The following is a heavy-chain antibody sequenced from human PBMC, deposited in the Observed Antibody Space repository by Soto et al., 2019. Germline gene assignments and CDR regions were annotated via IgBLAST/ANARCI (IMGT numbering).Heavy chain of an antibody. CDR1: GGTFSSYT. CDR2: IIPILGIA. V-gene: IGHV1-69*08. Sequence: QVQLVQSGAEVKKPGSSVKVSCKASGGTFSSYTISWVRQAPGQGLEWMGRIIPILGIANYAQKFQGRVTITADKSTSTAYMELSSLRSEDTAVYYCARDTGGYDSSGYYYGYWGQGTLVTVSS. J-gene: IGHJ4*02. CDR3: ARDTGGYDSSGYYYGY. D-gene: IGHD3-22*01.